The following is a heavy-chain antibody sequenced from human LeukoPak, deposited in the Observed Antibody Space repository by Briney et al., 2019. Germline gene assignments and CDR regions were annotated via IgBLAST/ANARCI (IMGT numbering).Heavy chain of an antibody. J-gene: IGHJ3*02. CDR1: GGSFSGYY. V-gene: IGHV4-34*01. D-gene: IGHD6-19*01. Sequence: SETLSLTCAVYGGSFSGYYWSWIRQPPGKGLEWIGEINHSGSTNYNPSLKSRVTISVDTSKNQFSLKLSSVTAADTAVYYCARLRSGRPKDAFDIWGQGTMVTVSS. CDR2: INHSGST. CDR3: ARLRSGRPKDAFDI.